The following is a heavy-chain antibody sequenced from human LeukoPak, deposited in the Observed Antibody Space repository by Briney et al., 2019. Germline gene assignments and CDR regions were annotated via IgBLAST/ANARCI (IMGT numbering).Heavy chain of an antibody. D-gene: IGHD5-12*01. CDR3: ARKWLRGFYYMDV. CDR1: GYTFTSYG. J-gene: IGHJ6*03. Sequence: ASVKVSCKASGYTFTSYGISWVRQAPGQGLEWMGWISAYNGNTNYAQKLQGRVTMTTDTSTSTACVELRSLRSDDTAVYYCARKWLRGFYYMDVWGKGTTVTVSS. V-gene: IGHV1-18*01. CDR2: ISAYNGNT.